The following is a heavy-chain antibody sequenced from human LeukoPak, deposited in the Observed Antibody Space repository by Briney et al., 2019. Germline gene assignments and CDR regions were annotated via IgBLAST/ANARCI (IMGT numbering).Heavy chain of an antibody. V-gene: IGHV3-7*01. D-gene: IGHD3-9*01. CDR2: IKQDGSAK. CDR3: ARDLTGNFDY. Sequence: GGSLRLSCTASGFTFSSHYMTWVRQAPGKGLEWVANIKQDGSAKSYVDSVKGRFTVSRDNAGNSLYLQMNSLRDEDTAVYYCARDLTGNFDYWGQGTLVTVSS. J-gene: IGHJ4*02. CDR1: GFTFSSHY.